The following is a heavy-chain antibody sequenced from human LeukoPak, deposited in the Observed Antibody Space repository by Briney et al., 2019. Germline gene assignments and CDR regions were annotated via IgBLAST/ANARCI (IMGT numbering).Heavy chain of an antibody. CDR2: IRYDGSNK. D-gene: IGHD5-18*01. V-gene: IGHV3-30*02. CDR3: AKERDTAMVTIDY. J-gene: IGHJ4*02. Sequence: GGSLRLSCAASGFTFSSYGMHWVRQAPGKGLEGVAFIRYDGSNKYYADSVKGRFTISRDNSKNTLYLQMNSLRAEDTAVYYCAKERDTAMVTIDYWGQGAQVTVSS. CDR1: GFTFSSYG.